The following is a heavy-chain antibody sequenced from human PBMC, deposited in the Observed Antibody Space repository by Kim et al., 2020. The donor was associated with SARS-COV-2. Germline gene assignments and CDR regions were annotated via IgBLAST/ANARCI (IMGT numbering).Heavy chain of an antibody. CDR1: GGSISSSSYY. CDR3: ARASIAAASPKYYFDY. V-gene: IGHV4-39*07. CDR2: IYYSGST. D-gene: IGHD6-13*01. J-gene: IGHJ4*02. Sequence: SETLSLTCTVSGGSISSSSYYWGWIRQPPGKGLEWIGSIYYSGSTYYNPSLKSRVTISVDTSKNQFSLKLSSVTAADAAVYYCARASIAAASPKYYFDYWGQGTLVTVSS.